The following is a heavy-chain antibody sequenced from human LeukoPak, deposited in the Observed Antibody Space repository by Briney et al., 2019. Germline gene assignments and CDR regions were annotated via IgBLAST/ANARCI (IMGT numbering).Heavy chain of an antibody. J-gene: IGHJ4*02. CDR1: GFTLSKYG. CDR3: ATEGFYY. V-gene: IGHV3-23*01. CDR2: ISKSGDIT. Sequence: PGGSLRLSCAASGFTLSKYGMKWVRQAAGKGLEYVSGISKSGDITHYVDSEKGRFTISRDNSKNTLYLQMNSLRAEDTALYYCATEGFYYWGPGTLVTVSS.